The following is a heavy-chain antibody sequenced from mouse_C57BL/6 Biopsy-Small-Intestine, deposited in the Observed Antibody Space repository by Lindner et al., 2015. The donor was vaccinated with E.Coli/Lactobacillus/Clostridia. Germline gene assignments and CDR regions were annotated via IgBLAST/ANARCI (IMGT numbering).Heavy chain of an antibody. CDR3: VREELWSAWFAY. V-gene: IGHV1-84*01. D-gene: IGHD1-1*02. CDR2: IYPGGHDT. Sequence: VQLQESGPELVKPGASVKMSCKASGYTFISYVLYWVKQGPGQGLEWIGWIYPGGHDTKYNENFKGKATLTVDTSSSTAYMQLSSLTSEDSAVYFCVREELWSAWFAYWGQGTLVTVSA. CDR1: GYTFISYV. J-gene: IGHJ3*01.